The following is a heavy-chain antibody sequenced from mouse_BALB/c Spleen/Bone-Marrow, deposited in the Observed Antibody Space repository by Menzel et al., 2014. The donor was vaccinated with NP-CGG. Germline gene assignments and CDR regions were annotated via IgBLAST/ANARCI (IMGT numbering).Heavy chain of an antibody. CDR3: ARRGSYGAMDY. Sequence: VKLQESGAELVKPGASVKLSCKASGYTFTSHWMHWVKQRPGQGLEWIGEINPSNGRSNYNEKFKSKATLTVDKSSSTAYMQLSSLTSEDSAVYYCARRGSYGAMDYWGQGTSVTVSS. CDR2: INPSNGRS. J-gene: IGHJ4*01. CDR1: GYTFTSHW. D-gene: IGHD1-1*02. V-gene: IGHV1S81*02.